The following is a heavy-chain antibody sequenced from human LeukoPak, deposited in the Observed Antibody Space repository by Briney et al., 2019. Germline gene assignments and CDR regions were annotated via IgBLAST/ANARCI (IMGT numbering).Heavy chain of an antibody. CDR3: ARAVITFGAAVAKGFDC. V-gene: IGHV4-59*01. CDR2: IYYSGST. J-gene: IGHJ4*02. Sequence: PSETLSLTCTVSGGSFSTYYWSWIRQSPGKGLEWIGYIYYSGSTDYNPSLKSRVTISLDTSKNQFSLNLNSVTAADTAVYYCARAVITFGAAVAKGFDCWGQGTLVTVSS. D-gene: IGHD3-16*01. CDR1: GGSFSTYY.